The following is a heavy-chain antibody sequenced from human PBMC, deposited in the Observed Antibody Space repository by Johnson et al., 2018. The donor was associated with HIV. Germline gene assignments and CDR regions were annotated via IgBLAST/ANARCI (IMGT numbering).Heavy chain of an antibody. D-gene: IGHD3-16*01. CDR2: ISWNSGSI. V-gene: IGHV3-9*01. CDR3: ETFGWGSFHACDS. Sequence: VQLVESGGGVVQPGRSLRLSCAASAFTFDDYAMHWVRQAPGKGLAWVSGISWNSGSIGYVDSVKGRFTISRDNAKNSLYLQRNSLRAEDTAVYYCETFGWGSFHACDSWGKGTMVTGAS. CDR1: AFTFDDYA. J-gene: IGHJ3*02.